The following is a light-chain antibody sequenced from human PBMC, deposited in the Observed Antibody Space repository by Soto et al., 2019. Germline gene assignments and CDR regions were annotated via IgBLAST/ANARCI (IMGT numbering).Light chain of an antibody. CDR2: DAS. Sequence: DIPMTQSPSSLSASVGDRVTIACQASQDITNYLNWYQQKPGKAPKVLIYDASNLEDGVPSRFSGSGSGTEFFLTISSLQPDDFATYYCQQYDHLPLTFGGGTKVEIK. V-gene: IGKV1-33*01. CDR1: QDITNY. CDR3: QQYDHLPLT. J-gene: IGKJ4*01.